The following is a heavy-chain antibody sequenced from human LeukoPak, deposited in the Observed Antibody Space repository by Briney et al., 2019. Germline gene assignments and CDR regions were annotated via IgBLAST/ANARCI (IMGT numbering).Heavy chain of an antibody. CDR2: IVVGSGNT. Sequence: SVKVSWKASGFTFTSSAMQWVRQARGQRLEWIGWIVVGSGNTNYAQKFQERVTITRDMSTSTAYMELSSLRSEDTAVYYCAAAAYCSSTSCYTYPPNFDYWGQGTLVTVSS. D-gene: IGHD2-2*02. CDR1: GFTFTSSA. CDR3: AAAAYCSSTSCYTYPPNFDY. J-gene: IGHJ4*02. V-gene: IGHV1-58*02.